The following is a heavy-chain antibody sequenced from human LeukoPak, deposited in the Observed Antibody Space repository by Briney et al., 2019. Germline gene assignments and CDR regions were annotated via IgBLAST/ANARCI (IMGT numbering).Heavy chain of an antibody. V-gene: IGHV3-23*01. Sequence: SGGSLRLSCAASGFTFSSYAMSRVRQAPGKGLEWVSAISGSGGSTYYADSVKGRFTISRDNSKNTLYLQMNSLRAEDTAVYYCAKDRSGYYTSSWRDWGQGTLVTVSS. D-gene: IGHD3-3*01. J-gene: IGHJ4*02. CDR2: ISGSGGST. CDR3: AKDRSGYYTSSWRD. CDR1: GFTFSSYA.